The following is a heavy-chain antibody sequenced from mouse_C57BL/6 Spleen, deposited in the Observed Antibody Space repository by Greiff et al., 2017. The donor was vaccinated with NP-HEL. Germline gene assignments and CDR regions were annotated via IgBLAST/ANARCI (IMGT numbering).Heavy chain of an antibody. Sequence: QVQLQQPGTELVKPGASVKLSCKASGYTFTSYWMHWVKQRPGQGLEWIGNINPSNGGTNYNEKFKSKATLTVDKSSSTAYMQLSSLTSEDSAVYYWARRDITTVVEWYFVVWGTGTTVTVSS. D-gene: IGHD1-1*01. CDR2: INPSNGGT. CDR1: GYTFTSYW. J-gene: IGHJ1*03. CDR3: ARRDITTVVEWYFVV. V-gene: IGHV1-53*01.